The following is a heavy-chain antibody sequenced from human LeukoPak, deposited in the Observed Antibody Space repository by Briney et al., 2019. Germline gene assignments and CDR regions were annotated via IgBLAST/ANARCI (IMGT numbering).Heavy chain of an antibody. CDR2: IYYSGST. Sequence: SETLSLTCTVSGGSISSYYWSWIRQPPGKGLEWIGYIYYSGSTNYNPSLKSRVTISVDTSKNQFSLKLSSVTAADTAVYYCARQVYSVVVTGSNWFDPWGQGTLVTVSS. V-gene: IGHV4-59*08. CDR3: ARQVYSVVVTGSNWFDP. J-gene: IGHJ5*02. CDR1: GGSISSYY. D-gene: IGHD2-21*02.